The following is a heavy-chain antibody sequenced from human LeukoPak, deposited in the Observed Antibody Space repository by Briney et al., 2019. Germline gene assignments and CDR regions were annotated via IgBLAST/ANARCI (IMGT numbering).Heavy chain of an antibody. CDR2: IFPIFGTA. CDR3: ARIRQCVSHDAFDI. D-gene: IGHD6-19*01. V-gene: IGHV1-69*06. Sequence: SVKVSCKASGGTFSSYVISWVRQAPGQGLEWMGGIFPIFGTANYAQNFQGRVTITADKSTSTAYMELSSLRSDDTAVYYCARIRQCVSHDAFDIWGQGTMVTVSS. CDR1: GGTFSSYV. J-gene: IGHJ3*02.